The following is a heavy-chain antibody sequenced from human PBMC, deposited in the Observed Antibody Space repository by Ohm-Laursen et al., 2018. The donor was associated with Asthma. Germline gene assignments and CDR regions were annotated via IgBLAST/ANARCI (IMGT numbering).Heavy chain of an antibody. V-gene: IGHV3-21*01. CDR1: GFTFSGYS. D-gene: IGHD4-17*01. Sequence: SLRLSCAASGFTFSGYSMNWVRQAPGKGLEWVSFISTSSSFIRYADSVKARFTISRDNAKKSLYLQMNSLRAEDTAVYYCARVYGDPGYWFDPWGQGTLVTVSS. CDR3: ARVYGDPGYWFDP. CDR2: ISTSSSFI. J-gene: IGHJ5*02.